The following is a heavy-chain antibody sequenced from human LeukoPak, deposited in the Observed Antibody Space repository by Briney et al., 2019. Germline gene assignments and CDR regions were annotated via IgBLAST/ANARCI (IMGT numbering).Heavy chain of an antibody. J-gene: IGHJ5*02. CDR1: GYTFTSYY. D-gene: IGHD1-26*01. Sequence: ASVKVSCKASGYTFTSYYMHWVRQAPGQGLEWMGIINPSGGSTSYAQKFQGRVPMTRDTSTSTVYMELSSLRSEDTAVYYCASWVIEGNWFDPWGQGTLVTVSS. CDR2: INPSGGST. V-gene: IGHV1-46*01. CDR3: ASWVIEGNWFDP.